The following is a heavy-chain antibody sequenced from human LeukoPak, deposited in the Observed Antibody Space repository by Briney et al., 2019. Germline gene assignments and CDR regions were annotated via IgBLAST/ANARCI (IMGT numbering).Heavy chain of an antibody. CDR2: IYYSGST. V-gene: IGHV4-59*01. Sequence: SETLSLTCTVSGESTRSYYWSWIRHPPGKGLEWIGYIYYSGSTNYKSSLKSRVTISVDTSKNQFSLKLSSVTAADTAVYYCARTTEGGYSYGYFYYYYMDVWGKGTTVTISS. D-gene: IGHD5-18*01. CDR3: ARTTEGGYSYGYFYYYYMDV. CDR1: GESTRSYY. J-gene: IGHJ6*03.